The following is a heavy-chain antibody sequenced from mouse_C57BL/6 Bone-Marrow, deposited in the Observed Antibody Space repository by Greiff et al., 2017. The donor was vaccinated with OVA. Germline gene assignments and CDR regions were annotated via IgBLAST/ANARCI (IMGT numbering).Heavy chain of an antibody. CDR2: IWWDDDK. Sequence: QVQLKESGPGILQPSQTLSLTCSFSGFSLSTFGMGVGWIRQPSGKGLEWLAHIWWDDDKYYNPALKSRLTISKDTSKNQVFLKIANVDTADTATYYCAHEGDYYGSSYVGWYFDVWGTGTTVTVSS. CDR1: GFSLSTFGMG. CDR3: AHEGDYYGSSYVGWYFDV. J-gene: IGHJ1*03. V-gene: IGHV8-8*01. D-gene: IGHD1-1*01.